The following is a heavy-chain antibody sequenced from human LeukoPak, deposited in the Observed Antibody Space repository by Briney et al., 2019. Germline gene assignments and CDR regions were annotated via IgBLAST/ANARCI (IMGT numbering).Heavy chain of an antibody. D-gene: IGHD3-10*02. CDR2: ISFDGVNT. J-gene: IGHJ6*04. CDR3: AELGITVIGGV. Sequence: PGGSLRLSCAASGFTFSTYAIHWVRQAPGKGLEWVAVISFDGVNTFYADSVKGRFTISRDNAKNSLYLQMNSLRAEDTAVYYCAELGITVIGGVWGKGTTVTISS. CDR1: GFTFSTYA. V-gene: IGHV3-30*04.